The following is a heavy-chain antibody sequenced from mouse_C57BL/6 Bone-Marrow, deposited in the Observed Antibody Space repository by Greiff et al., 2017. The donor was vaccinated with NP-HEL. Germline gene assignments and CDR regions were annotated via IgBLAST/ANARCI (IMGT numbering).Heavy chain of an antibody. CDR3: ARLGGYDWFAY. V-gene: IGHV5-12*01. CDR1: GFTFSDYY. CDR2: ISNGGGST. J-gene: IGHJ3*01. Sequence: EVNLVESGGGLVQPGGSLKLSCAASGFTFSDYYMYWVRQTPEKRLEWVAYISNGGGSTYYPDTVKGRFTISRDNAKNTLYLQMSRLKSEDTAMYYCARLGGYDWFAYWGQGTLVTVSA. D-gene: IGHD2-14*01.